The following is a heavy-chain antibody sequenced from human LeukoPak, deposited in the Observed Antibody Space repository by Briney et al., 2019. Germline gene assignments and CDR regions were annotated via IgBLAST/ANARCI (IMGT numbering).Heavy chain of an antibody. J-gene: IGHJ4*02. D-gene: IGHD3-9*01. CDR3: ARGFDYDILTGYSGFDY. CDR1: GYTFIGYY. CDR2: INPDSGGT. V-gene: IGHV1-2*02. Sequence: ASVKVSCKTSGYTFIGYYIQWVRQAPGQGLEWMGYINPDSGGTNYAQEFQGRVTMTRDTSISTAYMELNRLRSDDTAVYYCARGFDYDILTGYSGFDYWGQGTLVTVSS.